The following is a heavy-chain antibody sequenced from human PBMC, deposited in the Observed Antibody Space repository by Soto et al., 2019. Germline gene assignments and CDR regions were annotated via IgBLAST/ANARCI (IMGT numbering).Heavy chain of an antibody. CDR3: ARLYYYDILTGSNWFDP. J-gene: IGHJ5*02. D-gene: IGHD3-9*01. V-gene: IGHV1-46*01. CDR2: INPSGGST. CDR1: GYAFTSYY. Sequence: VSVTVYCQAAGYAFTSYYMHLVRQAPGQGLEWMGIINPSGGSTSYAQKFQGRVTITADESTSTAYMELSSLRSEDTAVYYWARLYYYDILTGSNWFDPCGQGTLVTVSS.